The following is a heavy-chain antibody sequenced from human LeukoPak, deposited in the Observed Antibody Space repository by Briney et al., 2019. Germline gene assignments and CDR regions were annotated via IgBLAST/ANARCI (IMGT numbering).Heavy chain of an antibody. CDR2: ISYDGSNK. CDR1: GFTFSSYA. CDR3: ARERVLRYFDWPDY. V-gene: IGHV3-30*04. D-gene: IGHD3-9*01. Sequence: GGSLRLSCAASGFTFSSYAMHWVRQAPGKGLEWVAVISYDGSNKYYTDSVKGRFTISRDKSKNTLYLQMNSLRAEDTAVYFCARERVLRYFDWPDYWGQGALVTVSS. J-gene: IGHJ4*02.